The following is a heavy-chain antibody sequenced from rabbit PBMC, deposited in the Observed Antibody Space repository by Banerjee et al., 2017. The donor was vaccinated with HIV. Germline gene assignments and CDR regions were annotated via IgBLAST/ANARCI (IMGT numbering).Heavy chain of an antibody. CDR1: GIDFSNYYY. Sequence: QSLEESGGDLVKPGASLTLTCKASGIDFSNYYYMCWVRQAPGKGLEWIGCIWTGSSGSTYYASWAKGRFTITKTSSTTVTLQMTSLTAADTATYFCARSYGVYGNALDLWGQGTLVTVS. CDR2: IWTGSSGST. D-gene: IGHD2-1*01. J-gene: IGHJ3*01. CDR3: ARSYGVYGNALDL. V-gene: IGHV1S40*01.